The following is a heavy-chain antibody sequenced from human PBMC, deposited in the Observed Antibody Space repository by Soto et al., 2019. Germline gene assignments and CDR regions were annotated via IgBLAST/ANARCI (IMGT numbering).Heavy chain of an antibody. Sequence: GGSLRLSCAASGFTFSSYAMSWVRQAPGKGLEWVSAISGSGCSTYYADSVKGRFTISRDNSKNTLYLQMNSQRAEDKAVYYCAKDLQWIRLAFDIWGQGTMVTVSS. V-gene: IGHV3-23*01. CDR3: AKDLQWIRLAFDI. CDR1: GFTFSSYA. J-gene: IGHJ3*02. CDR2: ISGSGCST. D-gene: IGHD5-18*01.